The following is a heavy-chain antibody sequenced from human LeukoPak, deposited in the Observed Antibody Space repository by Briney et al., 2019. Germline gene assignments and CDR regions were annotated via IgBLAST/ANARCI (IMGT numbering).Heavy chain of an antibody. Sequence: GGSLRLSCAASGFTFDDYAMHWVRQAPGKGLEWVSGISWNSGSIGYADSVKGRFTISRDNSKNTLYLQMNSLRAEDTAVYYCAKDRESGSLDYWGQGTLVTVSS. CDR2: ISWNSGSI. CDR1: GFTFDDYA. CDR3: AKDRESGSLDY. V-gene: IGHV3-9*01. D-gene: IGHD1-26*01. J-gene: IGHJ4*02.